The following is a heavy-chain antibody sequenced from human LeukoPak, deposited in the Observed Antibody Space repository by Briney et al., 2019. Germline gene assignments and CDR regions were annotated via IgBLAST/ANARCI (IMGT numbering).Heavy chain of an antibody. V-gene: IGHV3-30*03. CDR1: GFTFSSYN. D-gene: IGHD2-2*01. CDR3: ARDHSAMPSY. J-gene: IGHJ4*02. Sequence: GGSLRLSCAASGFTFSSYNFHWLRQAPGKGLEWLTVISYDGSYTSYGASVKGRFTVSRDNFQNTLYLQMNGLRAEDTALYYCARDHSAMPSYWGQGTLVTVSS. CDR2: ISYDGSYT.